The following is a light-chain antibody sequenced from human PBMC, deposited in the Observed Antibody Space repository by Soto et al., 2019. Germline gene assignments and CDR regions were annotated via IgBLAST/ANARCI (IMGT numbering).Light chain of an antibody. V-gene: IGLV2-14*01. Sequence: QSALTQPASVSGSPGQSIIISCTGTSSDVGAYNFVSWYQHHPNKAPKLMISEVSNRPSGVSDRFSGSKSGNTASLTISGLQAEDEADYYCASLTTTNFVFGTGTKVTVL. CDR2: EVS. CDR1: SSDVGAYNF. CDR3: ASLTTTNFV. J-gene: IGLJ1*01.